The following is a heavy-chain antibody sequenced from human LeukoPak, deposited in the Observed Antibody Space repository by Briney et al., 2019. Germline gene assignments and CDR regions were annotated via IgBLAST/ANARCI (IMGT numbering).Heavy chain of an antibody. J-gene: IGHJ6*02. CDR1: AFTFSRYS. V-gene: IGHV3-21*01. Sequence: GGSLRLCCAASAFTFSRYSMNWVRQAPGKGLEWVSSISSSSSYIYYADSVKGRFTISRDNAKNSLYLQMNSLRAEDTAVYYCARDEGAAAEYYYYYGMDVWGQGTTLTVSS. CDR3: ARDEGAAAEYYYYYGMDV. D-gene: IGHD6-13*01. CDR2: ISSSSSYI.